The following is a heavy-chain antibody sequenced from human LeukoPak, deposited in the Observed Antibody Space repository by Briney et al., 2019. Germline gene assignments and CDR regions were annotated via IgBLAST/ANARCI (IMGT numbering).Heavy chain of an antibody. V-gene: IGHV1-69*01. Sequence: SVKVSCKVSGGTFISYAISWVRQAPGQGLEWMGGIIPIFGTANYAQKFQGRVTITADESTSTAYMELSSLRSEDTAVYYCARDCSGGSCYLGYWGQGTLVTVSS. CDR2: IIPIFGTA. J-gene: IGHJ4*02. CDR1: GGTFISYA. CDR3: ARDCSGGSCYLGY. D-gene: IGHD2-15*01.